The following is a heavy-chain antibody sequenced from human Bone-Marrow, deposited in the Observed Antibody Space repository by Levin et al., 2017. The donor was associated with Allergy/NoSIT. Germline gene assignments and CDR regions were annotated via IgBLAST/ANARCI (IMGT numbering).Heavy chain of an antibody. V-gene: IGHV3-53*01. D-gene: IGHD5-12*01. CDR2: FYSGGST. CDR1: GFIVSTYY. J-gene: IGHJ4*02. Sequence: GGSLRLSCAASGFIVSTYYMSWVRQAPGKGLEWVSTFYSGGSTYYADSVEGRFTISRDSSKNTLFLQMNSLRADDTAVYYCATSRARSYFDYWGQGTLVTVSS. CDR3: ATSRARSYFDY.